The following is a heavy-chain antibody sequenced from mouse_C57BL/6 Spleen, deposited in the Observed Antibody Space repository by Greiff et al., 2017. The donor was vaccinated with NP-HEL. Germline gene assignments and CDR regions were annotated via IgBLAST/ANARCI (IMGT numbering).Heavy chain of an antibody. V-gene: IGHV1-59*01. Sequence: VQLQQPGAELVRPGTSVKLSCKASGYTFTSYWMHWVKQRPGQGLEWIGVIDPSDSYTNYNQKFKGKATLTVDTSSSTAYMQLSSLTSEDSAVYYCAGLYGYDEGAYFDYWGQGTTLTVSS. CDR3: AGLYGYDEGAYFDY. CDR2: IDPSDSYT. J-gene: IGHJ2*01. CDR1: GYTFTSYW. D-gene: IGHD2-2*01.